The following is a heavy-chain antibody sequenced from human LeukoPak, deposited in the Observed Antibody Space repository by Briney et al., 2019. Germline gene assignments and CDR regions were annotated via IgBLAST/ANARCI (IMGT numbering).Heavy chain of an antibody. Sequence: SQTLSLTCAISGDSVSSNSAAWNWIRQSPWRGLEWLGRTYYRSKWYNDYAVSVKSRITINPDTSKNQFSLQLNSVTPEDTAVYYCARDQWVVGAAFKDYYYMDVWGKGTTVTISS. CDR3: ARDQWVVGAAFKDYYYMDV. CDR1: GDSVSSNSAA. V-gene: IGHV6-1*01. CDR2: TYYRSKWYN. J-gene: IGHJ6*03. D-gene: IGHD1-26*01.